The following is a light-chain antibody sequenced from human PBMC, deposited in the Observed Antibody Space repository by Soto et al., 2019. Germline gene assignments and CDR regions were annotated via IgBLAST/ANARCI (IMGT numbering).Light chain of an antibody. CDR3: QQLNSYPFT. Sequence: DIQLTQSPSFLSASVGDRVTITCRASQGISSYLAWYQQKPGKAPKLLIYAASTLQSGVPSRFSGSGSGTKFTLTFSSLQPEDFATFYCQQLNSYPFTFGGGTKGDIK. J-gene: IGKJ4*01. V-gene: IGKV1-9*01. CDR1: QGISSY. CDR2: AAS.